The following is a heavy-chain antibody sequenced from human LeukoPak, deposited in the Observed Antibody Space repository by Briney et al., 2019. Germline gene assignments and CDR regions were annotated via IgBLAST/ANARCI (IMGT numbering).Heavy chain of an antibody. J-gene: IGHJ5*02. D-gene: IGHD5-12*01. V-gene: IGHV4-59*01. CDR2: FYFHGRT. Sequence: PSETLSLTCTVSGDSIKFWSWIRQSPGKGLEWIGIFYFHGRTEYNPSLKSRVTISTDTSENQVSLRLNSVTAADTAVYYCARDGDPGAYSGYDGSGLWFDPWGQGTLVTVSS. CDR3: ARDGDPGAYSGYDGSGLWFDP. CDR1: GDSIKF.